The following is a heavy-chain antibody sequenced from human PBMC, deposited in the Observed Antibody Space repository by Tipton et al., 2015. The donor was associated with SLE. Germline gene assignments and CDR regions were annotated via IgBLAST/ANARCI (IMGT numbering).Heavy chain of an antibody. V-gene: IGHV4-59*01. CDR3: ARLSGSEPAV. D-gene: IGHD1-26*01. J-gene: IGHJ6*02. CDR1: GDSISTNY. CDR2: ASYSATT. Sequence: TLSLTCTVSGDSISTNYWSWIRQSPGKGLEWIGFASYSATTNYNPSLKRRVTISLDTSENQVSLRLTSVTAADTAVYYCARLSGSEPAVWGQGTTVTVSS.